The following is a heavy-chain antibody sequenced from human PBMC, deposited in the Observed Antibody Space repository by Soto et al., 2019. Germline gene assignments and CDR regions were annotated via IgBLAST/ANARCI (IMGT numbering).Heavy chain of an antibody. CDR1: GYNVAGYW. CDR3: ARGGVSTRTFDY. V-gene: IGHV5-51*01. D-gene: IGHD3-3*01. J-gene: IGHJ4*02. CDR2: IYPSDSDT. Sequence: GESLKSSCKGSGYNVAGYWIAWVRQMPGKGLELMGIIYPSDSDTRYRPSFQGQVTISADKSISSAYLQWSSLRASDTAMYYCARGGVSTRTFDYWGQGTPVTVYS.